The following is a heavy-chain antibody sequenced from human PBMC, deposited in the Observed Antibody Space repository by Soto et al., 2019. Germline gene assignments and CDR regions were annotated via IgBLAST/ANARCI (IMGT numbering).Heavy chain of an antibody. V-gene: IGHV3-7*01. CDR1: GFTFSSFW. J-gene: IGHJ6*02. CDR3: ARSSTSGDV. D-gene: IGHD2-2*01. CDR2: ISPDGSEK. Sequence: GGSLRLSCAASGFTFSSFWMDWVRQAPGKGLEWVANISPDGSEKHYVGSVKGRFTISRDNAKNSLYLQMNSLRADDTAVYYCARSSTSGDVWGQGTTVTVSS.